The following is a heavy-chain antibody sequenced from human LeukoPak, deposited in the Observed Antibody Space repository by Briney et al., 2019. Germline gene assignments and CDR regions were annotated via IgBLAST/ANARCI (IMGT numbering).Heavy chain of an antibody. J-gene: IGHJ4*02. D-gene: IGHD3-3*01. CDR3: ARDLEDFWSGYYTGPTSPGPDY. Sequence: ASVKVSCKASGYTFTGYYMHWVRQAPGQGLEWMGWINPNSGGTNYAQKFQGRVTMTRDTSISTAYMELSRLRSDDTAVYYCARDLEDFWSGYYTGPTSPGPDYWGQGTLVTVSS. CDR1: GYTFTGYY. V-gene: IGHV1-2*02. CDR2: INPNSGGT.